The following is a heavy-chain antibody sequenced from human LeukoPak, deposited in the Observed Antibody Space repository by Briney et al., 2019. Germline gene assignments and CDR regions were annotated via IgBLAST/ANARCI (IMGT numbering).Heavy chain of an antibody. J-gene: IGHJ3*02. D-gene: IGHD2-15*01. CDR1: GGTFSSYA. V-gene: IGHV1-69*06. CDR3: ARKGGRYCSGGSCYELENDAFDI. CDR2: IIPIFGTA. Sequence: SSVKVSCTASGGTFSSYAISWVRQAPGQGLEWMGGIIPIFGTANYAQKFQGRVTITADKSTSTAYMELSSLRSEDTAVYYCARKGGRYCSGGSCYELENDAFDIWGQGTMVTVSS.